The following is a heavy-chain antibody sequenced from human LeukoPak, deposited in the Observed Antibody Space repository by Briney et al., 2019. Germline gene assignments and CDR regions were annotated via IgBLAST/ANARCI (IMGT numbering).Heavy chain of an antibody. Sequence: SETLSLTCTVSGGSISSSSYYWGWIRQPPGKGLEWIGSIYYSGSTYYNPSLKSRVTISVDTSKNQFSLKLSSVTAADTAVDYCARHLPGPVRGAPPNWFHPWGQGTLVTVSS. CDR1: GGSISSSSYY. V-gene: IGHV4-39*01. CDR2: IYYSGST. CDR3: ARHLPGPVRGAPPNWFHP. J-gene: IGHJ5*02. D-gene: IGHD3-10*01.